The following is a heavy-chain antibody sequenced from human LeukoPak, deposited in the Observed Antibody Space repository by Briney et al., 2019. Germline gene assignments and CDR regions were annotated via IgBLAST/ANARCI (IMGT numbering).Heavy chain of an antibody. V-gene: IGHV5-51*01. CDR1: GYRFNAYW. J-gene: IGHJ4*02. D-gene: IGHD6-19*01. CDR2: IYPDDSDT. Sequence: GESLKISCKGSGYRFNAYWIAWVRQMPGKGLEWMGIIYPDDSDTRYSPSFQGQVTISADKSVRTAYLQWSSLKASDTAMYYCARYETGWYSDYWGQGTLVTVSS. CDR3: ARYETGWYSDY.